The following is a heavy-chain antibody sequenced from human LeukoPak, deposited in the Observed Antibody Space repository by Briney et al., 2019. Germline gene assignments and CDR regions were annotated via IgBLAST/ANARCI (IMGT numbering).Heavy chain of an antibody. CDR1: GFTVSSNY. V-gene: IGHV3-53*01. CDR2: IYSGGST. CDR3: ARGEVIGWFLYFDL. Sequence: GGSLRLSCAASGFTVSSNYMSWVRQAPGKGLEWVSVIYSGGSTYYADSVKGRFTISRDNSKNTLYLQMNSLRAEGTAVVYWARGEVIGWFLYFDLWGRCTLVTVSS. J-gene: IGHJ2*01. D-gene: IGHD3-10*01.